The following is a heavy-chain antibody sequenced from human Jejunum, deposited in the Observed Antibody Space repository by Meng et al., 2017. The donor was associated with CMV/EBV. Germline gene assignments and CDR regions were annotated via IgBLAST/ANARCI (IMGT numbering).Heavy chain of an antibody. D-gene: IGHD1-14*01. J-gene: IGHJ4*02. V-gene: IGHV3-23*03. Sequence: GLPFSTYSMTGVRLAPGKRLECVLIIYGSGSTTISAASVQGRFTISRDNSRNVVYLQMNSLRADDSGIYYCVKDRTPDGLFEFDFWSQGTPVTVSS. CDR2: IYGSGSTT. CDR1: GLPFSTYS. CDR3: VKDRTPDGLFEFDF.